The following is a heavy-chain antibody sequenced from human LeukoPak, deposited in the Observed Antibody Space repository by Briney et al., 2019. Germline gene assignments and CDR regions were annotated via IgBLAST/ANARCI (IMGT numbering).Heavy chain of an antibody. CDR3: ASIVAGGGFDY. Sequence: SETLSLTCTVSGYTISRDNYTPWTRQPPGKAPERIGSIYHSASTYYNPPLKSRVTISVDRTKNQFSLKLNSVTAADTAVYYCASIVAGGGFDYWGQGTLVTVSS. CDR2: IYHSAST. D-gene: IGHD5-12*01. V-gene: IGHV4-38-2*02. J-gene: IGHJ4*02. CDR1: GYTISRDNY.